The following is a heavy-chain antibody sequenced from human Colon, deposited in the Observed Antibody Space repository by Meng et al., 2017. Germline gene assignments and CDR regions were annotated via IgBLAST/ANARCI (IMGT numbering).Heavy chain of an antibody. J-gene: IGHJ4*02. CDR2: INPGGGT. CDR1: GGSFTDFY. V-gene: IGHV4-34*01. CDR3: ERVVFPVDFRDSSGLGL. Sequence: QGQLKELGVRLLRPSETLSLTSNFYGGSFTDFYWSWARQSPERGLEWIGEINPGGGTNYNPSLSSRVTISLDTSKNQFFLKMNSVTAADTAVYYCERVVFPVDFRDSSGLGLWGQGTLVTVSS. D-gene: IGHD3-22*01.